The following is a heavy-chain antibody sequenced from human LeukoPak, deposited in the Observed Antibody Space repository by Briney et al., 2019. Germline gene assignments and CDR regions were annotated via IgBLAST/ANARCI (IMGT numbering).Heavy chain of an antibody. D-gene: IGHD1-14*01. V-gene: IGHV1-46*01. CDR3: AREPAGAFYFDY. Sequence: GASVKDSCQTSGYIFSNHYIHWVRQAPGQGPEWMGIIRPNSGRADYTQKFQGRVTMTRDMSTATVYMELTTLGSEDTAVYSCAREPAGAFYFDYWGQGTLVTVSS. CDR2: IRPNSGRA. CDR1: GYIFSNHY. J-gene: IGHJ4*02.